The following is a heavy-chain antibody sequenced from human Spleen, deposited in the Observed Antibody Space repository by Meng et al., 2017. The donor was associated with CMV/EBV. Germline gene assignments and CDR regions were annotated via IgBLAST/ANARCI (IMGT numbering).Heavy chain of an antibody. CDR1: GGSISSSSYF. Sequence: SETLSLTCTVSGGSISSSSYFWGWIRQPPGKGLGWIGRIYYSGSPSYNPSLKSRVTISADTSKNQFSLKLTSVTAADTAVYYCARSAAAGTYFDYWGQGTLVTVSS. V-gene: IGHV4-39*01. CDR3: ARSAAAGTYFDY. CDR2: IYYSGSP. J-gene: IGHJ4*02. D-gene: IGHD6-13*01.